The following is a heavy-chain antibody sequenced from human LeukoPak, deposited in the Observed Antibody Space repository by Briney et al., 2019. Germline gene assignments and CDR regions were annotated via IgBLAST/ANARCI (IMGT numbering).Heavy chain of an antibody. CDR3: ARQLERRYYYYMDV. V-gene: IGHV1-69*01. CDR2: IIPIFATT. Sequence: SVKVSCKASGGTFSSYAISWVRQAPGQGLEWMGGIIPIFATTNYAQKFQGRVTITADESTSTAYMELSSLRSEDTAVYYCARQLERRYYYYMDVWGKGTTVTVSS. J-gene: IGHJ6*03. CDR1: GGTFSSYA. D-gene: IGHD1-1*01.